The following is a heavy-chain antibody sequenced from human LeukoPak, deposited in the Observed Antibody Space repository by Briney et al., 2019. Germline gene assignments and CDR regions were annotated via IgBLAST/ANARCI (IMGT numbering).Heavy chain of an antibody. J-gene: IGHJ4*02. D-gene: IGHD3-9*01. CDR1: GFTFSSHW. Sequence: PGGSLRLSCAASGFTFSSHWMTWVRQAPGKGLEWVAFTRYDESNRYYADSVKGRFTISRDNSKNTLHLQMNSLRAEDTAVYYCAKGGHRDMLTGYLFDYWGQGTLVTVSS. CDR2: TRYDESNR. CDR3: AKGGHRDMLTGYLFDY. V-gene: IGHV3-30*02.